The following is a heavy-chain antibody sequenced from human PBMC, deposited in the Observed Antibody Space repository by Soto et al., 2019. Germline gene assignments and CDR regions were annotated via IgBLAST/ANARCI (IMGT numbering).Heavy chain of an antibody. CDR1: GGSFSGYY. CDR2: INHSGST. J-gene: IGHJ6*02. CDR3: ARGYPTTVTTSYGMDV. Sequence: QVQLQQWGAGLLKPSETLSLTCAVYGGSFSGYYWSWIRQPPGKGLEWIGEINHSGSTNYNPSLKSRVTISVDTSKNQFSLKLSSVTAADTAVYYCARGYPTTVTTSYGMDVWGQGTTVTVSS. V-gene: IGHV4-34*01. D-gene: IGHD4-17*01.